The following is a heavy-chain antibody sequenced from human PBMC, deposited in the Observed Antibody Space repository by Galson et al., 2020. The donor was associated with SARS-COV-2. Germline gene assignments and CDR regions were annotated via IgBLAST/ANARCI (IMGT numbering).Heavy chain of an antibody. CDR1: GFTFSSYG. Sequence: GESLKISCAASGFTFSSYGMHWVRQAPGKGLEWVAVIWYDGSNKYYADSVKGRFTISRDNSKNTLYLQMNSLRAEDTAVYYCARDLVGAYYYMDVWGKGTTVTVSS. J-gene: IGHJ6*03. D-gene: IGHD1-26*01. V-gene: IGHV3-33*01. CDR3: ARDLVGAYYYMDV. CDR2: IWYDGSNK.